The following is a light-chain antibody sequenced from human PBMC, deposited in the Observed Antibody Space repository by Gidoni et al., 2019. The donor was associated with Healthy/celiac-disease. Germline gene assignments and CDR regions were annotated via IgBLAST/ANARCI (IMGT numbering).Light chain of an antibody. CDR2: CNS. CDR1: SSNIGAGYD. Sequence: QPVLTQPPSVSGAPGQRVTISCTGSSSNIGAGYDVHWYQPLPGTAPKLLIYCNSNRPAGVPDRFSGSKSGTSSSLAITGLQVEDEADYYCQSYDSSLSGVVFGGGTKLTVL. J-gene: IGLJ2*01. CDR3: QSYDSSLSGVV. V-gene: IGLV1-40*01.